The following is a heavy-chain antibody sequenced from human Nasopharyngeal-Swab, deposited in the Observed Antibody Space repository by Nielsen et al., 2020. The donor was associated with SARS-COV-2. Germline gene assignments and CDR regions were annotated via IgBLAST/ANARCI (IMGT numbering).Heavy chain of an antibody. CDR1: GFTFDDYA. D-gene: IGHD3-10*01. Sequence: GGSLRLSCAASGFTFDDYAMHWVPQAPGKGLEWVPGISWNSGSIGYADSVKGRFTISRDNAKNSLYLQMNSLRAEDTALYYCAKDSKGILWFGELDYWGQGTLVTVSS. V-gene: IGHV3-9*01. J-gene: IGHJ4*02. CDR2: ISWNSGSI. CDR3: AKDSKGILWFGELDY.